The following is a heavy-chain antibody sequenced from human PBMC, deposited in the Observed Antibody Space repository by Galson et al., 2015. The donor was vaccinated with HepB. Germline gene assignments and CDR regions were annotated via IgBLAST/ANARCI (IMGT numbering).Heavy chain of an antibody. V-gene: IGHV1-69*02. CDR1: GGTFGSYT. CDR3: ARGDYDSSSAAAFDI. CDR2: IIPILGIA. Sequence: SVKVSCKASGGTFGSYTISWVRQAPGQGLEWMGRIIPILGIANYAQKFQGRVTITADKSTSTAYMELSSLRSEDTAVYYCARGDYDSSSAAAFDIWGQGTMVTVSS. J-gene: IGHJ3*02. D-gene: IGHD3-22*01.